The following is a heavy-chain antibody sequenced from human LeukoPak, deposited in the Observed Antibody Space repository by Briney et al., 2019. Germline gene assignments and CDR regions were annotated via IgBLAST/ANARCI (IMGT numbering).Heavy chain of an antibody. D-gene: IGHD6-13*01. Sequence: SETLSLTCTVSGGSISSYYWSWIRQPPGKGLEWIGYIYYSGSTNYNPSFKSRVTISVDTSKNQFSLKLSSVTAADTAVHYCARGMYSSPFDYWGQGTLVTVSS. CDR3: ARGMYSSPFDY. CDR2: IYYSGST. J-gene: IGHJ4*02. V-gene: IGHV4-59*01. CDR1: GGSISSYY.